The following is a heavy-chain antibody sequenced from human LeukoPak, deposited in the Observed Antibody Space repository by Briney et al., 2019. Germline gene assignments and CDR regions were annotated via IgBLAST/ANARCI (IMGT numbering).Heavy chain of an antibody. D-gene: IGHD3-10*01. J-gene: IGHJ6*02. Sequence: ASVKVSCKASGYTFTSYAMNWVRQAPGQGLEWMGWINTNTGNPTYAQGFTGRFVFSLDTSVSTAYLQISSLKAEDTAVYYCARDPSILWFGELLTPYGMDVWGQGTTVTVSS. V-gene: IGHV7-4-1*02. CDR2: INTNTGNP. CDR3: ARDPSILWFGELLTPYGMDV. CDR1: GYTFTSYA.